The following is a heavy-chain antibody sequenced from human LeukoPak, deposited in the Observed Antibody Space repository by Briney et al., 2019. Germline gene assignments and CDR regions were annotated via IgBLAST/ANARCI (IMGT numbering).Heavy chain of an antibody. J-gene: IGHJ6*02. CDR3: ARVLGRQVGVVQLDYYYYYGMDV. CDR2: ISAYNGNT. Sequence: ASVKVSCKASGYTFTSYGISWVRQAPGQGLEWMGWISAYNGNTNYAQKLQGRVTMTTDTSTSTAYMELRSLRSDDTAVYYCARVLGRQVGVVQLDYYYYYGMDVWGQGTTVTVSS. CDR1: GYTFTSYG. D-gene: IGHD1-1*01. V-gene: IGHV1-18*01.